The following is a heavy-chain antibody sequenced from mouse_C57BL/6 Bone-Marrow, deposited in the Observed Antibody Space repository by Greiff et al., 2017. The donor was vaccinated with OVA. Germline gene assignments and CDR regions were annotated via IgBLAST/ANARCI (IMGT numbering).Heavy chain of an antibody. Sequence: DVMLVESGGGLVQPGGSLTLSCAASGFTFSDYYMYWVRQTPEKRLEWVAYISNGGGSTYYPDTVKGRFTISRDHAKNTLYLQMSRMKSEDTAMYYCARHLAYWGQGTLVTVSA. CDR2: ISNGGGST. CDR1: GFTFSDYY. V-gene: IGHV5-12*01. J-gene: IGHJ3*01. CDR3: ARHLAY.